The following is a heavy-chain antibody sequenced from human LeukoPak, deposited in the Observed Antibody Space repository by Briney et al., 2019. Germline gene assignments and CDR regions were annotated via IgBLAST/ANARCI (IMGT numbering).Heavy chain of an antibody. CDR2: IKTKSDGGTT. CDR1: GFTLSSYW. Sequence: PGGSLRLSCAASGFTLSSYWMSWVRQAPGKGLEWVARIKTKSDGGTTDYAAPVKGRFTISRDDSKNTVYLQMNGLKTEDTAVYYCVSQYFDFWGQGTLVTVSS. J-gene: IGHJ4*02. CDR3: VSQYFDF. V-gene: IGHV3-15*01.